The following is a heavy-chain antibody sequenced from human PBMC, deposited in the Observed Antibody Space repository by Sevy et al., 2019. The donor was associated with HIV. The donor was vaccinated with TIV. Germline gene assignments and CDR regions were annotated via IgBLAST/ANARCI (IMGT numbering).Heavy chain of an antibody. CDR2: ISYDGSNN. CDR3: ARDLYLGYSSSWYYFDS. CDR1: GFTFSNYA. D-gene: IGHD6-13*01. J-gene: IGHJ4*02. V-gene: IGHV3-30-3*01. Sequence: GGSLRLSCAASGFTFSNYAMHWVRQSPGKGLEWVAVISYDGSNNNYADSVKGRFTISRDDSKNTLYLRMISLRPEDTAAYYCARDLYLGYSSSWYYFDSWGQGIRVTVSS.